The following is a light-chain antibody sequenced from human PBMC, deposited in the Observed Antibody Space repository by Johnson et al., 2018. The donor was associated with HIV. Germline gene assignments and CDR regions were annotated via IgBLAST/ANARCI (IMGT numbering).Light chain of an antibody. V-gene: IGLV1-51*02. CDR2: ENN. CDR1: SSNIGKNY. J-gene: IGLJ1*01. CDR3: ATWDSSLGWA. Sequence: QSVLTQPPSVSAAPGQKVTISCSGSSSNIGKNYVSWYQQFPGTAPKLLIYENNKRPSGIPERFSGSKSGTSATLGITGLQTGDEADYYCATWDSSLGWAFGTGNKFTVL.